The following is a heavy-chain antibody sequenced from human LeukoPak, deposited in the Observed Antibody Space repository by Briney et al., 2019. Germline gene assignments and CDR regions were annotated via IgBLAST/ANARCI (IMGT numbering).Heavy chain of an antibody. CDR1: GFTFDDYG. V-gene: IGHV3-20*04. Sequence: GGSLRLSCAASGFTFDDYGMSWVRQAPGKGLEWVSGINWNGGSTGYADSVKGRFTISRDNAKNSLYLQMNSLRAEDTAVYYCARLYGGKELGYYYMDVWGKGTTVTISS. CDR3: ARLYGGKELGYYYMDV. CDR2: INWNGGST. J-gene: IGHJ6*03. D-gene: IGHD4-23*01.